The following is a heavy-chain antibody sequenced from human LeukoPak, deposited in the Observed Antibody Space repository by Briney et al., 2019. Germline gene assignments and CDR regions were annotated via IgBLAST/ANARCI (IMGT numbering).Heavy chain of an antibody. J-gene: IGHJ4*02. CDR3: ARAPYSNALYDY. CDR1: GGTFSSYA. Sequence: SVKVSCKASGGTFSSYAISWVRQAPGQGLEWMGRIIPIFGTANYAQKFQGAVTITTDESTSTAYMELSSLRSEDTAVYYCARAPYSNALYDYWGQGTLVTVSS. V-gene: IGHV1-69*05. D-gene: IGHD4-11*01. CDR2: IIPIFGTA.